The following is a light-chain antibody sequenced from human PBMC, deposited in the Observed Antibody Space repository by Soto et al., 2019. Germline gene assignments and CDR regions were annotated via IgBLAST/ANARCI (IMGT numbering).Light chain of an antibody. V-gene: IGKV3D-20*02. CDR2: GAF. CDR1: QSVSTNY. CDR3: QHRSSWPVS. J-gene: IGKJ5*01. Sequence: EIVVTQSPATLSVSQGERATLSCRASQSVSTNYLAWYQQKPGQAPWLLIYGAFNRAGGVPDRFSGSGSGTDFTLTISSLEPEDFAVYYCQHRSSWPVSFGQGTRLEIK.